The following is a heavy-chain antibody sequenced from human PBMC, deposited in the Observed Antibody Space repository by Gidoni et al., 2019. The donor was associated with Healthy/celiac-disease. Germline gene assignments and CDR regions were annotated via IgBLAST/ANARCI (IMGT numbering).Heavy chain of an antibody. J-gene: IGHJ6*02. CDR1: GYTFTGYY. Sequence: QVQLVQSGAEVKKPGASVKVSCKASGYTFTGYYMHWVRQAPGQGLEWMGWINPNSGGTNYAQKFQGRVTMTRDTSISTAYMELSRLRSDDTAVYYCARDFFYDSSGYNTYYYYGMDVWGQGTTVTVSS. CDR3: ARDFFYDSSGYNTYYYYGMDV. D-gene: IGHD3-22*01. V-gene: IGHV1-2*02. CDR2: INPNSGGT.